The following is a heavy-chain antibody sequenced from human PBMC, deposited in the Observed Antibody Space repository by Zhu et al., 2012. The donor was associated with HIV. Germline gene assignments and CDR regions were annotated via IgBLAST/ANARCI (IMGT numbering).Heavy chain of an antibody. Sequence: QVQLQQWGAGLLKPSETLSLTCAVYGASFSSYYWTWLRQSPGKGLERIGDINHSGNTNYNSPFKSRVTISIDNSKNQFSLSLKSVTADDSAVYFCAGQIAVADARPGYFDRWGQGTLVTVSS. V-gene: IGHV4-34*01. CDR3: AGQIAVADARPGYFDR. D-gene: IGHD2-21*01. CDR1: GASFSSYY. CDR2: INHSGNT. J-gene: IGHJ1*01.